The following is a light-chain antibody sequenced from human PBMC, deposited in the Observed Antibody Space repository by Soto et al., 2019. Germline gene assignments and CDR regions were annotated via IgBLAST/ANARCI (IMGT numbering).Light chain of an antibody. CDR1: QSLTSSY. Sequence: DIVLTQSPGTLSLSPGERATLSCRASQSLTSSYLSWYQQKPGQAPRLIIYGASSRATGIPDRFSGSGSGTDFTLPISRLEPEDFAVYYCQHYGSSFYTFGQGTKLEIK. J-gene: IGKJ2*01. CDR3: QHYGSSFYT. CDR2: GAS. V-gene: IGKV3-20*01.